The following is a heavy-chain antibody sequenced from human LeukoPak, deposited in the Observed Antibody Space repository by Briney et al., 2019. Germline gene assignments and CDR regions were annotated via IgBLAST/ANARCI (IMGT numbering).Heavy chain of an antibody. CDR2: IYYSGST. CDR1: GGSISSSSYY. J-gene: IGHJ4*02. V-gene: IGHV4-39*01. CDR3: ARRAPYPAEYFDY. Sequence: PSETLSLTCTVSGGSISSSSYYWGWIRQPPGKGLEWIGSIYYSGSTYYNPSLKSRVTISVDTSKNQFSLKLSSVTAADTAVYYCARRAPYPAEYFDYWGQGTLVTVSS.